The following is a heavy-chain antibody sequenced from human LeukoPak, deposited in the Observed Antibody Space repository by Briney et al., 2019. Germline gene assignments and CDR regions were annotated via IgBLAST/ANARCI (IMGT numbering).Heavy chain of an antibody. J-gene: IGHJ4*02. D-gene: IGHD3-10*01. CDR2: ISTTGGST. CDR1: GFTFSSYA. V-gene: IGHV3-23*01. Sequence: GGSLRLSCAASGFTFSSYAMTWVRQAPGKGPEWVSTISTTGGSTYYTDSVKGRFTISRDNSKNTVYLHMNSLRAEDTALYYCAKPQGERLVRQPNDYWGQGTLVTVSS. CDR3: AKPQGERLVRQPNDY.